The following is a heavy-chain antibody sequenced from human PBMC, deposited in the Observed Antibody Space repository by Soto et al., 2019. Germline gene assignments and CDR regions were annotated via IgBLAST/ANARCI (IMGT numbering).Heavy chain of an antibody. Sequence: SETLSLTCAVYGGSFSGYYWSWIRQPPGKGLEWIGEINHSGSTNYNPSLKSRVTISVDTSKNQFSLKLSSVTAADTAVYYCARGGGYNYGAHDYWGQGTLVTVSS. D-gene: IGHD5-18*01. CDR2: INHSGST. CDR1: GGSFSGYY. J-gene: IGHJ4*02. V-gene: IGHV4-34*01. CDR3: ARGGGYNYGAHDY.